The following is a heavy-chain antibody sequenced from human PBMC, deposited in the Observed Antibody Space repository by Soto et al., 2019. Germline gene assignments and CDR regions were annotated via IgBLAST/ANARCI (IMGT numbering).Heavy chain of an antibody. D-gene: IGHD3-10*01. J-gene: IGHJ4*02. CDR1: GGTFSSYT. CDR3: ARETQSYGSGSYYNGDDY. V-gene: IGHV1-69*08. CDR2: IIPILGIA. Sequence: QVQLVQSGAEVKKPGSSVKVSCKASGGTFSSYTISWVRQAPGQGLEWMGRIIPILGIANYAQKFQVRVTITADKSTSTAYMELSSLRSEDTAVYYCARETQSYGSGSYYNGDDYWGQGTLVTVSS.